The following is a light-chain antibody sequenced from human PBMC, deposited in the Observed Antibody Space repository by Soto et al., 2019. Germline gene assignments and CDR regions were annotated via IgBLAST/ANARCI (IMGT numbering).Light chain of an antibody. Sequence: DIQMTQSPSMVSASVGDRVTITCRASQSIRSWLAWYQVKPGKAPKLLIYKASNLDSGVPSRFSRSGSGTDFTLTISDMQPDDFATYYGQQYDTYSVTFGPGTKVEIK. CDR1: QSIRSW. V-gene: IGKV1-5*03. J-gene: IGKJ3*01. CDR3: QQYDTYSVT. CDR2: KAS.